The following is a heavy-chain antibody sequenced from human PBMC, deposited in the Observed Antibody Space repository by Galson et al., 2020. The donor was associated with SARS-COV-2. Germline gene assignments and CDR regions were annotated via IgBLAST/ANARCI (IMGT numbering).Heavy chain of an antibody. CDR2: ISWNSGSI. V-gene: IGHV3-9*01. J-gene: IGHJ4*02. Sequence: SLKISCAASGFTFDDYAMHWVRQAPGKGLEWVSGISWNSGSIGYADSVKGRFTISRDNAKNSLYLQMNSLRAEDTALYYCAKGYGSGSYHTPDYWGQGTLVTVSS. CDR1: GFTFDDYA. CDR3: AKGYGSGSYHTPDY. D-gene: IGHD3-10*01.